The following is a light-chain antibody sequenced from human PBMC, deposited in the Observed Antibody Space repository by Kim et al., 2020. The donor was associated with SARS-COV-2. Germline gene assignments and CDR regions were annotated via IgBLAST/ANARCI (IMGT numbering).Light chain of an antibody. Sequence: TLTWTGNSNNVRNQGAGWMQLHQSHPPKLLSYRINYRKNNRPSGISERFSASRSEDTASLTITGLQPEDEADYYCTAWDRSLSCWVFGAGTKLTVL. CDR2: RINYRKN. J-gene: IGLJ3*02. CDR1: SNNVRNQG. CDR3: TAWDRSLSCWV. V-gene: IGLV10-54*01.